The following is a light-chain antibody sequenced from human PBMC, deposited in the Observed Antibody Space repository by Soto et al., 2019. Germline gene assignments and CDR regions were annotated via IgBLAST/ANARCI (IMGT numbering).Light chain of an antibody. CDR3: SSFTRSSPDV. CDR2: EVN. J-gene: IGLJ1*01. CDR1: SSGVGDYNF. Sequence: QSALTQPASVSGAPGQSITISCTGTSSGVGDYNFVSWYQQYPGKAPTVMIYEVNNRHTWVSNRFSGSKSGNTASLTISGLQAEDEADYYCSSFTRSSPDVFGSGTKVTVL. V-gene: IGLV2-14*01.